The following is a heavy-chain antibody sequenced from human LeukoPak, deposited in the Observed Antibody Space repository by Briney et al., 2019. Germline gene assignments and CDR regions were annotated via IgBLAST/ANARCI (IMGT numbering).Heavy chain of an antibody. Sequence: GASVKVSCKASGGTLSSYAISWVRQAPGQGLEWMGGIIPIFGTANYAQKFQGRVTITADESTSTAYMELSSLRSEDTAVYYCAYNGNGYLTPIDYWGQGTLVTVSS. D-gene: IGHD5-18*01. CDR3: AYNGNGYLTPIDY. V-gene: IGHV1-69*13. CDR2: IIPIFGTA. J-gene: IGHJ4*02. CDR1: GGTLSSYA.